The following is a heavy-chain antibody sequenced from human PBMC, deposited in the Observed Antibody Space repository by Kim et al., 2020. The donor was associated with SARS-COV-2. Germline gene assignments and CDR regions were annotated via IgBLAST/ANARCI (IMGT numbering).Heavy chain of an antibody. CDR3: TRVEVANYYYYMDV. Sequence: GGSLRLSCTASGFTFGDYAMSWVRQAPGKGLEWVGFIRSKAYGGTTEYAASVKGRFTISRDDSKSIAYLQMNSLKTEDTAVYYCTRVEVANYYYYMDVWGKGTTVTVSS. CDR2: IRSKAYGGTT. V-gene: IGHV3-49*04. D-gene: IGHD2-21*01. CDR1: GFTFGDYA. J-gene: IGHJ6*03.